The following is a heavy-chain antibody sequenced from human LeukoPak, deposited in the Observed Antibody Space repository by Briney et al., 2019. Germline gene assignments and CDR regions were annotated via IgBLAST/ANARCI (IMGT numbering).Heavy chain of an antibody. J-gene: IGHJ3*02. CDR3: AKDPRVAVAGTRSFVGSMGAFDI. CDR1: GFTFSSYG. CDR2: ISGSGGST. D-gene: IGHD6-19*01. Sequence: PGGSLRLSCAASGFTFSSYGMSWVRQAPGKGLEWVSAISGSGGSTYYADSVKVRFTISRDNSKNTLYLQMNSLRAEDTAVYYCAKDPRVAVAGTRSFVGSMGAFDIWGQGTMVTVSS. V-gene: IGHV3-23*01.